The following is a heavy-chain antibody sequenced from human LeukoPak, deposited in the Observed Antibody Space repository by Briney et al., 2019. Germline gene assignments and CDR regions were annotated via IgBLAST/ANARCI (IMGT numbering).Heavy chain of an antibody. CDR3: ARGDDESLDH. J-gene: IGHJ4*02. Sequence: PGGSLRLSCAASGFTFSSYGLHWVRQAPGKGLEWVTFISYDGSNKYYADSVKGRFTISRDNSENTLYLQMNSLRVEDMAVYYCARGDDESLDHWGQGTLVTVSS. D-gene: IGHD3-16*01. CDR2: ISYDGSNK. V-gene: IGHV3-30*03. CDR1: GFTFSSYG.